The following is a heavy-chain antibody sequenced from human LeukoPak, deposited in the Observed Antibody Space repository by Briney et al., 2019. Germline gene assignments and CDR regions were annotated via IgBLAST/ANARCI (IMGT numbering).Heavy chain of an antibody. D-gene: IGHD6-19*01. CDR3: ARVGVAGIYYYYYMDV. V-gene: IGHV3-23*01. J-gene: IGHJ6*03. CDR2: ISGSGGST. Sequence: GGSLRLSCAASGFTFSSYGMSWVRQAPGKGLEWVSAISGSGGSTYYADSVKGRFTISRDNSKNTLYLQMNSLRAEDTAVYYCARVGVAGIYYYYYMDVWGKGTTVTVSS. CDR1: GFTFSSYG.